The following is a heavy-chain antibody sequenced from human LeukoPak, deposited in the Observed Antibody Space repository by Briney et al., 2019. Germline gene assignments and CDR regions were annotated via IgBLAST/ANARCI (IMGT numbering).Heavy chain of an antibody. CDR2: ISYSGST. CDR1: GGSISSYY. Sequence: SETLSLTCTVSGGSISSYYWSWIRLPPGKGLEWIGYISYSGSTNYNPSLKSRVTISLDTSKNQFSLKLSSVTAADTAVYYCARLLMGIPTRPWWFDPWGQGTLVTVSS. J-gene: IGHJ5*02. D-gene: IGHD6-6*01. CDR3: ARLLMGIPTRPWWFDP. V-gene: IGHV4-59*01.